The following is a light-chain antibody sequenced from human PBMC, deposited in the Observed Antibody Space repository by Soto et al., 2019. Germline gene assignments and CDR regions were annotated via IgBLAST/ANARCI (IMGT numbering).Light chain of an antibody. V-gene: IGKV3-15*01. CDR2: GTS. J-gene: IGKJ1*01. CDR1: QSVNSN. CDR3: QQYNHWPRT. Sequence: ELQMTQSPTTLSASLAQSATIXCRASQSVNSNLAWYQQKPGQAPRLLIYGTSTRATGIPARFSGSGSGTEFTLTISSLQFEDFAVYYCQQYNHWPRTFGQGTKVDI.